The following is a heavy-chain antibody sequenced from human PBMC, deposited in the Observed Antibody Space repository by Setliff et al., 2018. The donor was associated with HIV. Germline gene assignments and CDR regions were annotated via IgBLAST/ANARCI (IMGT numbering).Heavy chain of an antibody. J-gene: IGHJ6*02. D-gene: IGHD2-15*01. CDR1: GFTFSSYG. Sequence: GGSLRLSCAASGFTFSSYGMHCVRQAPGKGLEWVAFRRYDGSNQYYADSVKGRFTISRDNAKNSLYLQMNSLRVEDTAVYYCAKDVCSGAYCYAYYYYGTDVWGQGTMVTVSS. CDR2: RRYDGSNQ. CDR3: AKDVCSGAYCYAYYYYGTDV. V-gene: IGHV3-30*02.